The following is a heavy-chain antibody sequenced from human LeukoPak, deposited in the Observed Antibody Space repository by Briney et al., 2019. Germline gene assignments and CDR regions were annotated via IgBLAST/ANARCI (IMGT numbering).Heavy chain of an antibody. CDR3: ARGGDMVPTIEGY. Sequence: ASVRVSCKASGYTFTNYGINWVRQAPGQGLEWMGWISAWNGNTNYAQKLQGRVTMTTDTSANTAYMELRSLRSDDTAVYYCARGGDMVPTIEGYWGQGTLVTVSS. D-gene: IGHD5-12*01. CDR2: ISAWNGNT. J-gene: IGHJ4*02. V-gene: IGHV1-18*01. CDR1: GYTFTNYG.